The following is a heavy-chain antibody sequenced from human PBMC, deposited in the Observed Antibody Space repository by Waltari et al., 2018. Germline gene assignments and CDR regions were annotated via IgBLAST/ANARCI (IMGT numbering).Heavy chain of an antibody. Sequence: EVQLVESGGGLVQPGGSLRLSCAASGLTVGHHHISWVRQAPGKGLELISLIYSSGSTYYADSVKGRFTISRDNSKNTLYLQMNSLRSEDTAVYFCARDPPGVAAAGPGRGWGQGTLVTVSS. CDR3: ARDPPGVAAAGPGRG. CDR2: IYSSGST. D-gene: IGHD6-25*01. V-gene: IGHV3-66*02. CDR1: GLTVGHHH. J-gene: IGHJ4*02.